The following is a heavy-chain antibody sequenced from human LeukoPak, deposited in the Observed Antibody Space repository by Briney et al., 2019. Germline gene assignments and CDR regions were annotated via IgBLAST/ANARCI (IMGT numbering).Heavy chain of an antibody. V-gene: IGHV1-2*02. J-gene: IGHJ5*02. CDR2: INPNSGGT. Sequence: GASVKVSCKASGYTFTGYYMHWVRQAPGQGLEWMGWINPNSGGTNYAQKFQGRVTMTRDTSISTAYMELSRLRSDDTAVYYCAREGDIVVVVAAAEGSSWFDPWGQGTLVTVSS. D-gene: IGHD2-15*01. CDR3: AREGDIVVVVAAAEGSSWFDP. CDR1: GYTFTGYY.